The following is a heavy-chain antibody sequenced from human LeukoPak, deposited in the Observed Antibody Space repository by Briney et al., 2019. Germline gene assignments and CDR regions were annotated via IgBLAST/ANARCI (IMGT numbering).Heavy chain of an antibody. V-gene: IGHV5-51*01. D-gene: IGHD2-2*02. J-gene: IGHJ6*02. CDR3: ARLGCSSTSCYKVHYYYGMDV. CDR1: GYSFTSYW. CDR2: IYPGDSDT. Sequence: GESLKISCKGSGYSFTSYWIGWVRQMPGKGLEWMGIIYPGDSDTRYSPSFQGQVTISADKSISTAYLQWSSLKASDTAMYYCARLGCSSTSCYKVHYYYGMDVWGQGTTVTVS.